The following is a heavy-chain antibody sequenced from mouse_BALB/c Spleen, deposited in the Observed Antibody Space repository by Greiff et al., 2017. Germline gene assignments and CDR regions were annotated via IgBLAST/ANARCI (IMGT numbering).Heavy chain of an antibody. CDR3: TRGLGPDYYAMDY. J-gene: IGHJ4*01. CDR2: IYPGNIDT. CDR1: GYTFTSYW. V-gene: IGHV1-5*01. Sequence: VQLQQSGTVLARPGASVKMSCKASGYTFTSYWMHWVKQRPGQGLEWIGAIYPGNIDTSYNQKFKGKAKLTAVTSTSTAYMELSSLTNEDSAVYYCTRGLGPDYYAMDYWGQGTSVTVSS. D-gene: IGHD4-1*01.